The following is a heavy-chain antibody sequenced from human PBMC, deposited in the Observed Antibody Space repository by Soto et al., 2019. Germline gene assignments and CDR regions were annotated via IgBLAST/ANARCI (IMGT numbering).Heavy chain of an antibody. CDR3: AKDRERDAWYEDY. V-gene: IGHV3-23*01. Sequence: QPGGSLRLSCAVSVSSHAMSWVRQTPGKGLEWVSVISGSDGSTYYADSVKGRFTISRDNSKNTLYLQMNSLRAEDTAVYYCAKDRERDAWYEDYWGQGTLVTVSS. D-gene: IGHD6-13*01. CDR1: VSSHA. J-gene: IGHJ4*02. CDR2: ISGSDGST.